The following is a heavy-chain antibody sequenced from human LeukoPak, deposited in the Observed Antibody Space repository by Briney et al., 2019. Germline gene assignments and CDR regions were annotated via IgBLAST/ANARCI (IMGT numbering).Heavy chain of an antibody. CDR2: IIPIFGTA. Sequence: SVKVSCEASGGTFSSYAISWVRQAPGQGLEWMGGIIPIFGTANYAQKSQGRVTITADKSTSTAYMELSSLRSEDTAVYYCARDFESSGWYDPWGQGTLVTVSS. V-gene: IGHV1-69*06. CDR3: ARDFESSGWYDP. J-gene: IGHJ5*02. D-gene: IGHD6-19*01. CDR1: GGTFSSYA.